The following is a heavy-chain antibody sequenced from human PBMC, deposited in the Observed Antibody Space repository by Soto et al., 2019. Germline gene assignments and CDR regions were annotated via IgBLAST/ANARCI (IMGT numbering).Heavy chain of an antibody. J-gene: IGHJ5*02. CDR2: IFYSGST. CDR1: GGSISSSSYY. Sequence: SSETLSLTCTVSGGSISSSSYYWGWIRQPPGKGLEWIGSIFYSGSTNYKPSLKSRVTISVDTSKKQISLKLSSVTAADTAVYFCARGYCSSTSCYIWDNWFDPWGQGTLVTVSS. D-gene: IGHD2-2*02. V-gene: IGHV4-39*07. CDR3: ARGYCSSTSCYIWDNWFDP.